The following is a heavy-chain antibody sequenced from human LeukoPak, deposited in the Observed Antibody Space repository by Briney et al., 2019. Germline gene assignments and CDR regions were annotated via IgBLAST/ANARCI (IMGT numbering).Heavy chain of an antibody. CDR2: ISAYNGNT. V-gene: IGHV1-18*01. D-gene: IGHD3-22*01. J-gene: IGHJ4*02. CDR1: GYTFTSYG. Sequence: ASVKVSFTASGYTFTSYGISWVRQAPGQGLEWMGWISAYNGNTNYAQKLQGRVTMTTDASTGTAYMELRSLRSDDTAVYYCARYHDSSGSLGYWGQGTLVTVSS. CDR3: ARYHDSSGSLGY.